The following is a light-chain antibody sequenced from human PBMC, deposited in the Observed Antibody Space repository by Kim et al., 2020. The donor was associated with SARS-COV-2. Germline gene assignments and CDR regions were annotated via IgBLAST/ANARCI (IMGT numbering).Light chain of an antibody. CDR3: QKYDSAPWT. CDR2: GAS. V-gene: IGKV1-27*01. Sequence: DTQMTQSPSSLSAFVGDRVTITCRASPGISKYLAWYQQRPGKVPKLLIYGASTLQSGVPSRFSGSGFGTDFTLTISSLQPEDVAIYYCQKYDSAPWTFGQGTKVDIK. J-gene: IGKJ1*01. CDR1: PGISKY.